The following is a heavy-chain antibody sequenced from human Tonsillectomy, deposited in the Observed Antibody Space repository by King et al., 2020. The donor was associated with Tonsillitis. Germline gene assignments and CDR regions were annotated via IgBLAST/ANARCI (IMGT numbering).Heavy chain of an antibody. D-gene: IGHD4-17*01. CDR1: GFTFQNYA. CDR3: GKDPNGDYIGAFDF. V-gene: IGHV3-23*04. CDR2: IGDGGFTI. Sequence: VQLVESGGGLIQPGGSLRLSCVASGFTFQNYALTWVRQAPGKGLEWVSSIGDGGFTILYADSVKGRFSISRDNSKDTLYLQLNNLRADDTAVYFCGKDPNGDYIGAFDFWGQGTLVTVSS. J-gene: IGHJ3*01.